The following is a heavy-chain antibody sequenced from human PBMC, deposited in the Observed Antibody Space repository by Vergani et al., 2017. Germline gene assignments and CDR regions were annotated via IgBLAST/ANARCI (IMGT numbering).Heavy chain of an antibody. CDR1: GYTFTSYA. V-gene: IGHV1-69*10. J-gene: IGHJ6*02. D-gene: IGHD2-2*02. Sequence: QVQLVQSGAEVKKPGASVKVSCKASGYTFTSYAMHWVRQAPGQRLEWMGWIIPILGIANYAQKFQGRVTITADKSTSTAYMELSSLRSEDTAVYYCARDADIVVVPAAITTYYYYGMDVWGQGTTVTVSS. CDR3: ARDADIVVVPAAITTYYYYGMDV. CDR2: IIPILGIA.